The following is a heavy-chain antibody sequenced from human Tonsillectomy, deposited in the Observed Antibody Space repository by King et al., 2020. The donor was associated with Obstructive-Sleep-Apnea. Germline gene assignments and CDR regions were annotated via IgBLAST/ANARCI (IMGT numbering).Heavy chain of an antibody. V-gene: IGHV3-48*04. CDR2: ISMSGSDT. CDR1: GFTFSWRS. J-gene: IGHJ4*02. CDR3: ATDRNWAFDH. D-gene: IGHD7-27*01. Sequence: VQLVESGGGLVEPGGSLRLSCATSGFTFSWRSMNWVRQAPGKGLEWISYISMSGSDTYYADSVKGRFTISRDDARSSLFLQINSLRVDDTAVYYCATDRNWAFDHGGQGTLVTVSS.